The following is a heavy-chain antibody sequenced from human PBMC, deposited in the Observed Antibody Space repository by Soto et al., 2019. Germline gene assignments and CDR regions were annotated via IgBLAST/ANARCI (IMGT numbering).Heavy chain of an antibody. J-gene: IGHJ4*02. D-gene: IGHD6-13*01. Sequence: SQTLSLTCAISGDSVSSNSAAWNWIRQSPSRGLEWLGRTYYRSKWYNDYAVSVKSRITINPDTSKNRFSLQLNSVTPEDTAVYYCAREHRLPGSSWYRFDYWGQGTLVTVSS. CDR3: AREHRLPGSSWYRFDY. CDR1: GDSVSSNSAA. CDR2: TYYRSKWYN. V-gene: IGHV6-1*01.